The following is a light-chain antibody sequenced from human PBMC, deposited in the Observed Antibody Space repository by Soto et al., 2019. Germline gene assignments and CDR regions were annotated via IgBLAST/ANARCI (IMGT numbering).Light chain of an antibody. CDR3: QQYNYYPYT. Sequence: DVQMTQSPPTLSASIGDRVTITCWASQSVSSWLAWYQQKPGKAPKVLIFKASTLESGVPSRFSATGSGTEFTLIITSLQPDDFATYYCQQYNYYPYTFGQGTKLEIK. CDR2: KAS. J-gene: IGKJ2*01. V-gene: IGKV1-5*03. CDR1: QSVSSW.